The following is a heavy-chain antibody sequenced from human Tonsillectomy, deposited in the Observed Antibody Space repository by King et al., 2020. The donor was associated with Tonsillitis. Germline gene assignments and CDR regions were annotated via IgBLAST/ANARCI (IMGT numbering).Heavy chain of an antibody. J-gene: IGHJ3*02. V-gene: IGHV1-8*01. CDR1: GYTFTSYD. CDR2: MNPNSGNT. CDR3: ARGHYDSSGYYYDAFDI. Sequence: QLVQSGAEVKKPGASVKVSCKASGYTFTSYDIHWVRQATGQGLEWMGWMNPNSGNTGYAQKFQGRVTMTRNTSISTAYMELSSLRSEDTAVYYCARGHYDSSGYYYDAFDIWGQGTMVTVSS. D-gene: IGHD3-22*01.